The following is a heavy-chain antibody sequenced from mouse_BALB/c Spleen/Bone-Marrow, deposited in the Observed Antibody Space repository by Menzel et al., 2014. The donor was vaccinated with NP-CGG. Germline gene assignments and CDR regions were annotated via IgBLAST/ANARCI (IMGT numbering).Heavy chain of an antibody. Sequence: DVMLVESGGGLVQPGGSLNLACVASGFDFSRYWMSWARQAPGKGQEWIGEINPGSNTINYSPSLKDKFIISRDNAKNTLYLQMSKVRSEDTALYYCARLGNYGYHDNWDKGTTLTVSS. CDR2: INPGSNTI. CDR3: ARLGNYGYHDN. D-gene: IGHD1-2*01. CDR1: GFDFSRYW. J-gene: IGHJ2*01. V-gene: IGHV4-2*02.